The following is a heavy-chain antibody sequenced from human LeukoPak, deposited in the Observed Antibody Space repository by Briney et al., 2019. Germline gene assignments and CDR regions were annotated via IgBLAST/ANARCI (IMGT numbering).Heavy chain of an antibody. CDR2: IYSGGTT. Sequence: GGSLRLSCAASGFTVSNNYMSWVRQAPGKGLEWVSLIYSGGTTYHADSVEGRFTISRDNSKNTLYLQMNSLRDEDTAVYYCARARGVAAAVVDYWGQGTLVTVSS. CDR1: GFTVSNNY. CDR3: ARARGVAAAVVDY. D-gene: IGHD6-13*01. V-gene: IGHV3-66*01. J-gene: IGHJ4*02.